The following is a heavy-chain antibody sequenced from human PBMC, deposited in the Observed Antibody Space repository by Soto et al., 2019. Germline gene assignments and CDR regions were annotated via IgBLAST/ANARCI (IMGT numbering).Heavy chain of an antibody. D-gene: IGHD5-12*01. V-gene: IGHV3-33*01. J-gene: IGHJ6*02. Sequence: GGSLRLSCAASGFTFSSYGMHWVRQAPGKGLEWVAVIWYDGSNKYYADSVKGRFTISRDNSKNTLYLQMNSLRAEDTAVYYCARGPLEDGYNIRYYGMDVWGQGTTVTVSS. CDR2: IWYDGSNK. CDR1: GFTFSSYG. CDR3: ARGPLEDGYNIRYYGMDV.